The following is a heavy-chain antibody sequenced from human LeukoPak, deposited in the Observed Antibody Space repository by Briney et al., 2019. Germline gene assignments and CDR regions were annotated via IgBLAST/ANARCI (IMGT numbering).Heavy chain of an antibody. D-gene: IGHD1-20*01. CDR3: AKVKWKLIGYFDY. CDR2: LTGDGNT. Sequence: PGGSLRLSCAASGFTFTRYGMVWVRQAPGKGLEWVSVLTGDGNTYYADSVKGRFTNSRDDSKNTLFLQMSSLRAEDTAVYFCAKVKWKLIGYFDYWGQGTLVTVSS. CDR1: GFTFTRYG. V-gene: IGHV3-23*01. J-gene: IGHJ4*02.